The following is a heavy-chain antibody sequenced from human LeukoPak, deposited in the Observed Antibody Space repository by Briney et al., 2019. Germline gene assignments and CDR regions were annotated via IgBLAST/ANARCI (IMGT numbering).Heavy chain of an antibody. CDR2: IYYSGGT. Sequence: SETLSLTCTVSGGSISPYYRNWIRLPPGKGLEWIGSIYYSGGTKYNPSLKSRGTTSVETSKNQFSLGLSSVTAADTAVYYCARANYGPVAVDYWGQGTLVSDSS. V-gene: IGHV4-59*01. CDR3: ARANYGPVAVDY. J-gene: IGHJ4*02. CDR1: GGSISPYY. D-gene: IGHD4-17*01.